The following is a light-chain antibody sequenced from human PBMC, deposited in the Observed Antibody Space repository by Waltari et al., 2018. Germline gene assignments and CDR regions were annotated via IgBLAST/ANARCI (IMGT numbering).Light chain of an antibody. J-gene: IGKJ3*01. CDR1: QSVSSTF. Sequence: IVLTQSPGTLSLSPGERATLSCRASQSVSSTFLDWYQQRPGQAPRLLIYGTSNRATGIPDRFSGSGSGTDFTLTISRLEPEDFAVYYCQQYDSSPSIYTFGPGTKVDVK. CDR2: GTS. CDR3: QQYDSSPSIYT. V-gene: IGKV3-20*01.